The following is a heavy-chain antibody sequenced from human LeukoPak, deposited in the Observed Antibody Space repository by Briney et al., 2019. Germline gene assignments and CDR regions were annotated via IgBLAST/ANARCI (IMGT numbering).Heavy chain of an antibody. J-gene: IGHJ4*02. D-gene: IGHD2-15*01. Sequence: EASVKVSCKASGYTFTSYDINWVRQAPGQGLEWMGWISAYNGNTNYAQKLQGRVTMTTDTSTSTAYMELRSLRSDDTAVYYCARDRIGYCSGGSCGQGYWGQGTLVTVSS. V-gene: IGHV1-18*01. CDR1: GYTFTSYD. CDR3: ARDRIGYCSGGSCGQGY. CDR2: ISAYNGNT.